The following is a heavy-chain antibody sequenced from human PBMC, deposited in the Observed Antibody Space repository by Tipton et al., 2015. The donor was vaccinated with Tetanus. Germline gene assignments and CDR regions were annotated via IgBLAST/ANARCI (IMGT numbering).Heavy chain of an antibody. Sequence: TLSLTCAVSGVSISTSDWWSWVRQPPGKGLEWIGEIFHDGTTNYNPSLKSRVTISVDKSKSQFSLKLSSVTAADTAVYYCARFYGSGTYEVFDSWGQGTLVTVSS. D-gene: IGHD3-10*01. CDR1: GVSISTSDW. V-gene: IGHV4-4*02. CDR3: ARFYGSGTYEVFDS. CDR2: IFHDGTT. J-gene: IGHJ4*02.